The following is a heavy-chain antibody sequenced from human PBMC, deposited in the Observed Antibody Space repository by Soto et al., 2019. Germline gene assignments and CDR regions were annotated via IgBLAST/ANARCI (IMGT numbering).Heavy chain of an antibody. V-gene: IGHV3-33*01. Sequence: RLSCAASGFTFSSYGMHWVRQAPGKGLEWVAVIWYDGSNKYYADSVKGRFTISRDNSKNTLYLQMNSLRAEDTAVYYCARDQYSSSSGYYYYGMDVWGQGTTVTVSS. D-gene: IGHD6-6*01. J-gene: IGHJ6*02. CDR3: ARDQYSSSSGYYYYGMDV. CDR2: IWYDGSNK. CDR1: GFTFSSYG.